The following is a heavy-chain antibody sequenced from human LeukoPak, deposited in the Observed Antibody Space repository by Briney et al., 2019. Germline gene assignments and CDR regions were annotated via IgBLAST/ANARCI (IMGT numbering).Heavy chain of an antibody. CDR2: IYYSGST. J-gene: IGHJ3*02. CDR1: GGSISSYY. V-gene: IGHV4-59*01. Sequence: KPSETLSPTCTVSGGSISSYYWSWIRQPPGKGLEWIGYIYYSGSTNYNPSLKSRVTISVDTSKNQFSLKLSSVTAADTAVYYCARDIVDRGGAFDIWGQGTMVTVSS. D-gene: IGHD2-15*01. CDR3: ARDIVDRGGAFDI.